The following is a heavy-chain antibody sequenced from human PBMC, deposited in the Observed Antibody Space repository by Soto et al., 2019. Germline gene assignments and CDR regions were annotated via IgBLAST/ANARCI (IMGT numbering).Heavy chain of an antibody. CDR3: ARRRVGRSDWYDWFAP. J-gene: IGHJ5*02. CDR2: IFWNDEK. Sequence: QITLKESRPTLEKPTQTLTLTCTFSGFSLDTNGVRVGWIRQPPGMALEWLASIFWNDEKYYSPSLTSRLTSTKDTPKSQVILKMTNMDRVDTATYFCARRRVGRSDWYDWFAPWCQGLLVTGSS. CDR1: GFSLDTNGVR. V-gene: IGHV2-5*01. D-gene: IGHD2-21*01.